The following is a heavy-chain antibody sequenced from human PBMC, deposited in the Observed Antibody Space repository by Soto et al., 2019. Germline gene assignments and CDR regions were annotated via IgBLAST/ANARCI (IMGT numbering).Heavy chain of an antibody. CDR3: ARGGANTSMAHDY. CDR1: GFTFSRYW. CDR2: ISYDESST. D-gene: IGHD5-18*01. Sequence: EVQLVESGGGLVQPGGSLRLSCAASGFTFSRYWLHLVRQAPGKGLVWVSRISYDESSTDYADSVKGRFTISRDSAKNTLYLQMNSLRAEDTAVYFCARGGANTSMAHDYWGQGTLVTVSS. V-gene: IGHV3-74*01. J-gene: IGHJ4*02.